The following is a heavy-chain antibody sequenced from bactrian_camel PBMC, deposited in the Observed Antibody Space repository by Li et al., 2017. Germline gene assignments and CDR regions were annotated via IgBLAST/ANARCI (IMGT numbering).Heavy chain of an antibody. D-gene: IGHD3*01. Sequence: VQLVESGGGSAQAGESLGLFCTASGFTFHGSDTGWYRQAPGKEREGVAAIDTSGIETYADSVRGRFVLSQDNNKTTLYLQMNSLEPEDTAIYYCAAVLRGRSDQFFSAAPRVGYFGPGTQVTVS. CDR2: IDTSGIE. J-gene: IGHJ6*01. CDR1: GFTFHGSD. V-gene: IGHV3S55*01. CDR3: AAVLRGRSDQFFSAAPRVGY.